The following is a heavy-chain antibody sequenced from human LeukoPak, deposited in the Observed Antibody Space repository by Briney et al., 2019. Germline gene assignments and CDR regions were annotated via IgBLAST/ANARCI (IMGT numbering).Heavy chain of an antibody. V-gene: IGHV3-74*01. CDR1: GFTFSSYW. CDR3: ARRIQGMAPYYFDY. Sequence: GGSLRLSCTASGFTFSSYWMHWVRQAPGKGLVWVSRINSDGGSTSYADSVKGRFTISRDNAKNTLYLRMNSLRAEDTAVYYCARRIQGMAPYYFDYWGQGTLVTVSS. J-gene: IGHJ4*02. D-gene: IGHD5-24*01. CDR2: INSDGGST.